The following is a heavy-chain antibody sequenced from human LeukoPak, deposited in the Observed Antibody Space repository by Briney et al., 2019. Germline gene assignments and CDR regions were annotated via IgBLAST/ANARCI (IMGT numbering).Heavy chain of an antibody. V-gene: IGHV4-59*01. D-gene: IGHD6-19*01. J-gene: IGHJ4*02. CDR1: GDSISSYY. CDR3: ARAVAVGTTHFDY. CDR2: IYYSGST. Sequence: SETLSLTCTVSGDSISSYYWSWIRQPPGKGLVWIGYIYYSGSTNYNPSLKSRVTISVDTSKDHFSLKLSSVTAADTAVYYCARAVAVGTTHFDYWGQGTLVTVSS.